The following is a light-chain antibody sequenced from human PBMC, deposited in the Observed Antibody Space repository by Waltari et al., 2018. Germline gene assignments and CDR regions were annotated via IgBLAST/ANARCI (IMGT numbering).Light chain of an antibody. Sequence: IEMTQSPSSLSASIGDTVSMTCRASQTISSALNWYQQKPGKAPKLLVYHASTLQNGVPSRFSGRGSGTNFALIINDLQPEDFGTYYCQQSYDTLWSFGPGTTVDIK. CDR2: HAS. V-gene: IGKV1-39*01. CDR1: QTISSA. CDR3: QQSYDTLWS. J-gene: IGKJ1*01.